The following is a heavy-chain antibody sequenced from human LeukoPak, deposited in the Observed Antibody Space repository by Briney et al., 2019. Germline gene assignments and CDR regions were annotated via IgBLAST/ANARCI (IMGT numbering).Heavy chain of an antibody. V-gene: IGHV4-59*01. J-gene: IGHJ5*02. CDR1: GSMYNYY. D-gene: IGHD3-3*01. Sequence: PSETLSLTCTVSGSMYNYYWSWIRQPPGKGLEWIGYIHYSGSTNYNPSLKSRITISVDTSKNQFSLKLSSVTAADTAVYYCAREEWSGTNWFDPWGQGTLVTVSS. CDR3: AREEWSGTNWFDP. CDR2: IHYSGST.